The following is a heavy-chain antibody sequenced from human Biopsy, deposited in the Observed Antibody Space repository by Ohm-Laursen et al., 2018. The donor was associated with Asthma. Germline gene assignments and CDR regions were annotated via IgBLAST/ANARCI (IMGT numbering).Heavy chain of an antibody. Sequence: ASVTVSCKASGYTFINYAIHWVRQAPGQRLELMGWINAGNGNTRYSQRFQGRVTITRDTSATTAYMELSSLRSEDTVVYYCARTYYDFLTGQVNDAFAMWGQGTMVTVSS. CDR1: GYTFINYA. CDR2: INAGNGNT. J-gene: IGHJ3*02. D-gene: IGHD3-9*01. V-gene: IGHV1-3*01. CDR3: ARTYYDFLTGQVNDAFAM.